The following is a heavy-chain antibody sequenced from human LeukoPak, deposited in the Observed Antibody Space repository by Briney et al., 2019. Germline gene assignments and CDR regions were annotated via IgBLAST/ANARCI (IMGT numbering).Heavy chain of an antibody. J-gene: IGHJ4*02. CDR1: LFTFSSYG. CDR3: AKENTMVRGVIITYFDY. CDR2: ISDDGSNK. V-gene: IGHV3-30*18. D-gene: IGHD3-10*01. Sequence: GGSLRLSCVPSLFTFSSYGMHWVRQAPGHGLEWGAVISDDGSNKYYADSVKGRFTISRDNSRNTLYLQMNSLRAEDTTVYYCAKENTMVRGVIITYFDYWGQGTLVTVSS.